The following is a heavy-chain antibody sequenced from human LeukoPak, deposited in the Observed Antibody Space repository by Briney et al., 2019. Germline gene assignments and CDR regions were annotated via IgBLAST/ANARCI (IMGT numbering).Heavy chain of an antibody. J-gene: IGHJ4*02. CDR3: ARDPRYYYDSSGRTETLMSFENY. CDR2: ISYDGSNK. Sequence: GGSLRLSCAASGFTFSSYAMHWVRQAPGKGLEWVAVISYDGSNKYYADSVKGRFTISRDNSKNTLYLQMNSLRAEDTAVYYCARDPRYYYDSSGRTETLMSFENYWGQGTLVTVSS. CDR1: GFTFSSYA. V-gene: IGHV3-30-3*01. D-gene: IGHD3-22*01.